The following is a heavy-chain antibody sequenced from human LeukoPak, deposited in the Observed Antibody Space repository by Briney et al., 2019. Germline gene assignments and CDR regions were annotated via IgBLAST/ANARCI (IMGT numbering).Heavy chain of an antibody. CDR3: AKGSSGSYYNALDY. CDR2: ISGSGGST. V-gene: IGHV3-23*01. D-gene: IGHD3-10*01. Sequence: GGSLRLSCAASGFTFSSYAMSWVRQAPGKGLEWVSAISGSGGSTYYADSVKGRFTISRDKSKNTLYLQMNSLRAEDTAVYYCAKGSSGSYYNALDYWGQGTLVTVSS. CDR1: GFTFSSYA. J-gene: IGHJ4*02.